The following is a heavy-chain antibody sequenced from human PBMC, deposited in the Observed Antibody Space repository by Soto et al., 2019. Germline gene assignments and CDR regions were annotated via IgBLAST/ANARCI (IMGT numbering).Heavy chain of an antibody. D-gene: IGHD6-13*01. CDR1: GGTFSSYA. J-gene: IGHJ1*01. V-gene: IGHV1-69*12. CDR3: ARERSSRRWYAVGALQH. CDR2: IIPIFGTA. Sequence: QVQLVQSGAAVKKPGSSVKVSCKASGGTFSSYAISWVRQAPGQGLEWMGGIIPIFGTANYAQKVQGRVTITADESTRTAYMALSSLSSENTAVYYCARERSSRRWYAVGALQHWGQGTLVTVSS.